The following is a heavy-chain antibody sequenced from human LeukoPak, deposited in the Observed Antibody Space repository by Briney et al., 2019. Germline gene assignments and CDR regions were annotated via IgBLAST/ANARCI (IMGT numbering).Heavy chain of an antibody. CDR3: ARGGIRYSYGRPYYFDY. CDR1: GYTFTSYD. D-gene: IGHD5-18*01. Sequence: GASVKVSCKASGYTFTSYDINWVRQATGQGLEWMGWMNPNSGNTGYAQKFQGRVTMTRNTSISTAYMELSSLRSEDTAVYYCARGGIRYSYGRPYYFDYWGQGTLVTVSS. CDR2: MNPNSGNT. V-gene: IGHV1-8*01. J-gene: IGHJ4*02.